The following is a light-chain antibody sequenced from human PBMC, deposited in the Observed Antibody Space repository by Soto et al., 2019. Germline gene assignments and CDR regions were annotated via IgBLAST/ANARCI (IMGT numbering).Light chain of an antibody. CDR3: QQYENLPT. V-gene: IGKV1-33*01. CDR2: DAS. J-gene: IGKJ5*01. Sequence: IQMTQSPSSLSASVGDRVTITCQASQDISNYLNWYQQKPGKAPKLLIYDASNLETGVPSRFSGSGSGTDFTFTISSLEPEDIATYYCQQYENLPTFGQGTLPEVK. CDR1: QDISNY.